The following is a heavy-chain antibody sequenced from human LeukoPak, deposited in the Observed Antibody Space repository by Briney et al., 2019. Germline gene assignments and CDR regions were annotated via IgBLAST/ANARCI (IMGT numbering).Heavy chain of an antibody. V-gene: IGHV4-31*03. CDR2: IYYSGST. Sequence: SETLSLTCTVSGGSISSGGYYWSWIRQHPGKGLEWIGYIYYSGSTYYNLSLKSRVTISVDTSKNQFSLKLSSVTAADTAVYYCARDYYDSSGYSSLDYWGQGTLVTVSS. CDR1: GGSISSGGYY. J-gene: IGHJ4*02. D-gene: IGHD3-22*01. CDR3: ARDYYDSSGYSSLDY.